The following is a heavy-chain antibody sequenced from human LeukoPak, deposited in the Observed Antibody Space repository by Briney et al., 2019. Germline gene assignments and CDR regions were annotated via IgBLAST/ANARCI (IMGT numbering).Heavy chain of an antibody. CDR3: AKDHLDNCSSTSCYGVFDY. Sequence: PGGSLRLSCAASGFIFSSYGMHWVRQAPGKGLEWVAFIRYDGSNKYYADSVKGRFTISRDNSKNTLYLQMNSLRAEDTAVYYCAKDHLDNCSSTSCYGVFDYWGQGTLVTVSS. J-gene: IGHJ4*02. D-gene: IGHD2-2*01. CDR1: GFIFSSYG. CDR2: IRYDGSNK. V-gene: IGHV3-30*02.